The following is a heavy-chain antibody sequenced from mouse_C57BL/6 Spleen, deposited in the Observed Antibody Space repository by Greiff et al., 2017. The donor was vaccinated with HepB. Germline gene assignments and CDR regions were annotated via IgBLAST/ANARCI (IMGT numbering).Heavy chain of an antibody. CDR3: ARGPYYGSSYGYWYFDV. V-gene: IGHV1-82*01. D-gene: IGHD1-1*01. Sequence: QVQLQQSGPELVKPGASVKISCKASGYAFSSSWMNWVKQRPGKGLEWIGRIYPGDGDTNYNGKFKGKATLTADKSSSTAYMQLSSLTSEDSAVYFCARGPYYGSSYGYWYFDVRGTGTTVTVSS. CDR2: IYPGDGDT. J-gene: IGHJ1*03. CDR1: GYAFSSSW.